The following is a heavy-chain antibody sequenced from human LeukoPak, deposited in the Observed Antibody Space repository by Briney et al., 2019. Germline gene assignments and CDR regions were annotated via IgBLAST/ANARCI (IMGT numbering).Heavy chain of an antibody. D-gene: IGHD6-13*01. CDR2: IYYSGDT. V-gene: IGHV4-59*01. J-gene: IGHJ4*02. CDR3: ARSQQLIRTFDS. CDR1: GGSISSYY. Sequence: PSETLSLTCTVSGGSISSYYWSWIRQPPGEGLGWVGYIYYSGDTNYNPSLKSRVTMSVDTSKNQFSLRLTSVTAADTAVYYCARSQQLIRTFDSWGQGTLVTVSS.